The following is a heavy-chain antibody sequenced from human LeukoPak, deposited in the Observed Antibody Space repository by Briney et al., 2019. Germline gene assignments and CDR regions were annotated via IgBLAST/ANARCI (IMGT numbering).Heavy chain of an antibody. CDR2: IYHDGNT. CDR1: GGSISSSSYY. CDR3: ARLGYCSSTSCYFRYYFDY. D-gene: IGHD2-2*01. V-gene: IGHV4-39*07. J-gene: IGHJ4*02. Sequence: PSETLSLTCTVSGGSISSSSYYWGWIRQPPGKGLEWIGNIYHDGNTYYNPSLKSRVTISVETSKNQFSLKLSSVTAADTAVYYCARLGYCSSTSCYFRYYFDYWGQGTLVTVSS.